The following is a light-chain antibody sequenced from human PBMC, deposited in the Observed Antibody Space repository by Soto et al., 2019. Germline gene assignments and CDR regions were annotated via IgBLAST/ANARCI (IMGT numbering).Light chain of an antibody. CDR2: GAP. CDR3: EHYGSSPLT. CDR1: QSVPSNS. V-gene: IGKV3-20*01. Sequence: EIVLTQSPGTLSLSPGERATLSCRASQSVPSNSLAWYQQKPGQAPWLLISGAPSRATGIPERFSGSGSGTDFTLTISRLEPEDFAVYYCEHYGSSPLTFGGGTKVEIK. J-gene: IGKJ4*01.